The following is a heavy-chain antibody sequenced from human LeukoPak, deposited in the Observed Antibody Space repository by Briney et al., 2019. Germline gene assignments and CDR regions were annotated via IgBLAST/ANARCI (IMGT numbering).Heavy chain of an antibody. CDR3: ARDLRQDMYYDFWSGERGWFDP. Sequence: PSETLSLTCTVSGGSISSSSYYWGWIRQPPGKGLEWIGSIYYSGSTYYNPSLKSRVTISVDTSKNQFSLKLSSVTAADTAVYYCARDLRQDMYYDFWSGERGWFDPWGQGTLVTVSS. J-gene: IGHJ5*02. D-gene: IGHD3-3*01. CDR1: GGSISSSSYY. CDR2: IYYSGST. V-gene: IGHV4-39*07.